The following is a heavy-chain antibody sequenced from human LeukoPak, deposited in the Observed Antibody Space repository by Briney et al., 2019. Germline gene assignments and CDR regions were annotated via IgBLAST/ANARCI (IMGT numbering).Heavy chain of an antibody. CDR1: GGSFSGYY. V-gene: IGHV4-34*01. J-gene: IGHJ6*02. CDR3: ARGESYYDFDLYYYYGMDV. CDR2: INHSGST. D-gene: IGHD3-3*01. Sequence: SETLSLTCAVYGGSFSGYYWSWIRQPPGKGLEWIGEINHSGSTNYNPSLKSRVTISVDTSKSQFSLKLSSVTAADTAVYYCARGESYYDFDLYYYYGMDVWGQGTTVTVSS.